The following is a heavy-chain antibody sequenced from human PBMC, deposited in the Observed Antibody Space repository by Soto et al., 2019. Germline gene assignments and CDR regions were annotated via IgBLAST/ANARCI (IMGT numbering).Heavy chain of an antibody. Sequence: SVKVSCKASGGTFSSYAISWVRQAPGQGLEWMGGIIPIFGTANYAQKFQGRVTITADESTSTAYMELSSLSAGDTAVYYCARELHGGSYGMDVRGQGTTVTVSS. J-gene: IGHJ6*02. CDR2: IIPIFGTA. CDR1: GGTFSSYA. V-gene: IGHV1-69*13. CDR3: ARELHGGSYGMDV.